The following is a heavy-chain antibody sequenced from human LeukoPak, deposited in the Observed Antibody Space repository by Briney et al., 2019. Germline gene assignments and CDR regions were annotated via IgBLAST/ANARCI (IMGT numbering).Heavy chain of an antibody. CDR3: AGEGPGQYSSGWYVDY. CDR2: INPSGGST. CDR1: GYAFTSYY. V-gene: IGHV1-46*01. Sequence: GASVKASCKASGYAFTSYYMHWVRQAPGQGLEWMGIINPSGGSTSYAQKFQGRVTMTRDTSTSTVYMELSSLRSEDTAVYYCAGEGPGQYSSGWYVDYWGQGTLVTVSS. J-gene: IGHJ4*02. D-gene: IGHD6-19*01.